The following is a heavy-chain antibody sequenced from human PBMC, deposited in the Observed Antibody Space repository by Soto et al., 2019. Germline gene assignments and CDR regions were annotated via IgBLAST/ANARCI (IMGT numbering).Heavy chain of an antibody. Sequence: PGGSLRLSCAASGFTFSSYAMSWVRQAPGKGLEWVSAISGSGGSTYYADSVKGRFTISRDNSKNTLYLQMNSLRAEDTAVYYCAKDPYGSGTLRWFDPWGQGTLVTVSS. J-gene: IGHJ5*02. CDR1: GFTFSSYA. V-gene: IGHV3-23*01. CDR2: ISGSGGST. CDR3: AKDPYGSGTLRWFDP. D-gene: IGHD3-10*01.